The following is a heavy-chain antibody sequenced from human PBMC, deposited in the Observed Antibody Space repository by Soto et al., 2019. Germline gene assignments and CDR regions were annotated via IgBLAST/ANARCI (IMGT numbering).Heavy chain of an antibody. V-gene: IGHV1-69*14. CDR1: GDTFSNYP. Sequence: QVQLVQSGADVKKPGSSVKVSCKASGDTFSNYPFTWVRQAPGQGLEWMGGIIPMFDTANYAQKFQGRLTINADKSTSTAYMDLRSLTSDATAVYYCARVGQETSTYFGFWGQGTLVTVSS. CDR3: ARVGQETSTYFGF. J-gene: IGHJ4*02. CDR2: IIPMFDTA. D-gene: IGHD2-2*01.